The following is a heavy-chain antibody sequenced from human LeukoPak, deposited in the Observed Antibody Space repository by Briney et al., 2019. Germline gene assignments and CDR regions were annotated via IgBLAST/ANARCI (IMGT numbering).Heavy chain of an antibody. J-gene: IGHJ4*02. D-gene: IGHD5-18*01. CDR2: IWYDGSNK. Sequence: GGSLRLSCAASGFTFSSYGMHWVRQAPGKGLEWVAVIWYDGSNKYYADSVKGRFTISRDNSKNTLYLQMNSLRAEDTAVYYCAKLGLGEAMATDFDYWGQGTLVTVSS. CDR3: AKLGLGEAMATDFDY. V-gene: IGHV3-30*02. CDR1: GFTFSSYG.